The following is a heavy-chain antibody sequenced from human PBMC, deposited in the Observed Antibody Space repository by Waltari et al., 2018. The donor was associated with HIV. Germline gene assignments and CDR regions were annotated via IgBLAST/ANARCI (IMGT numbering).Heavy chain of an antibody. CDR3: ARPRYSGYDYPTYFDY. CDR1: GFTFSAYY. J-gene: IGHJ4*02. CDR2: INTGGSSK. D-gene: IGHD5-12*01. Sequence: QVQLVESGGGLVKPGGSLKLSCAASGFTFSAYYMRWVRQAPGKGLEWVSYINTGGSSKYYTDSVKGRFTISRDNAKNSLYLQMDNLRGEDTAVYYCARPRYSGYDYPTYFDYWGQGNLVTVSS. V-gene: IGHV3-11*01.